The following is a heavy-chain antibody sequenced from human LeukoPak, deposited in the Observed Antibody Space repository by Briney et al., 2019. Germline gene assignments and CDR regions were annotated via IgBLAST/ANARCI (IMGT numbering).Heavy chain of an antibody. CDR2: INPNSGDT. V-gene: IGHV1-2*06. CDR1: GYTFTGYY. CDR3: ARDNYYDSSGYYVDY. Sequence: ASVKVSCKASGYTFTGYYVHWVRRAPGQGLEWMGRINPNSGDTNYAQKFQGRVTMTRDTSISTAYMELSSLRSEDTAVYYCARDNYYDSSGYYVDYWGQGTLVTVSS. D-gene: IGHD3-22*01. J-gene: IGHJ4*02.